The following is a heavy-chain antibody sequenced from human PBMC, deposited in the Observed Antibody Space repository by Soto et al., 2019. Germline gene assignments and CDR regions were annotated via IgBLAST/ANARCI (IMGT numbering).Heavy chain of an antibody. CDR3: ARDREVGATSGSLEY. CDR2: IYASGNT. J-gene: IGHJ4*02. V-gene: IGHV4-4*07. CDR1: GGSMNSHS. D-gene: IGHD1-26*01. Sequence: QVQLQESGPGLVKPSETLSLTCTVSGGSMNSHSWAWIRQPAGKTLEWIGRIYASGNTNYNPSLKIRVSMSVDTYKNQFTLKLNFVAAADTAVYYCARDREVGATSGSLEYWGQGTLVSVSS.